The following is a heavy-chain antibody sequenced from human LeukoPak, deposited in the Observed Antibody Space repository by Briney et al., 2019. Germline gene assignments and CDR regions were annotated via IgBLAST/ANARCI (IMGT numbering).Heavy chain of an antibody. Sequence: ASVEVSCKASGYTFTSYDINWVRQATGQGLEWMGWMNPNSGNTGYAQKFQGRVTMTRNTSISTAYMELSSLRSEDTAVYYCARGIRMVRGVPPVYYFDYWGQGTLVTVSS. D-gene: IGHD3-10*01. CDR1: GYTFTSYD. V-gene: IGHV1-8*01. CDR2: MNPNSGNT. J-gene: IGHJ4*02. CDR3: ARGIRMVRGVPPVYYFDY.